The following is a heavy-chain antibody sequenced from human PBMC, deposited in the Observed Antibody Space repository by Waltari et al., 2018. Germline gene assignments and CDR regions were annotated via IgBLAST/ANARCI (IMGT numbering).Heavy chain of an antibody. Sequence: EVQLVESGGGLVQPGGSVRLSCAASGFTFNSYCMHWVRQPPGKGLVWVSRINSDGSNIRYADSVKGRFTISRDNAKNTLYLQMNSLRAEDTAVYYCARDLSVWSGYYGGWFDPWGQGTLVTVSS. CDR1: GFTFNSYC. CDR3: ARDLSVWSGYYGGWFDP. CDR2: INSDGSNI. D-gene: IGHD3-3*01. V-gene: IGHV3-74*01. J-gene: IGHJ5*02.